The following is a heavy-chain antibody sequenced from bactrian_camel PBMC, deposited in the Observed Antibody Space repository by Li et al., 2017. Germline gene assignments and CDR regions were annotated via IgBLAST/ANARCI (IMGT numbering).Heavy chain of an antibody. CDR2: IRNDGTP. Sequence: VQLVESGGGLVQPGESLRLSCVASGITFSRHDMSWVRQAPGKEVEWVSSIRNDGTPYVAASVKDRFSTSRDIAKKTMYLQMNNLKVEDTGLYLCYAEGGPRGQGTQVTVS. V-gene: IGHV3S10*01. J-gene: IGHJ4*01. CDR1: GITFSRHD. CDR3: YAEGGP.